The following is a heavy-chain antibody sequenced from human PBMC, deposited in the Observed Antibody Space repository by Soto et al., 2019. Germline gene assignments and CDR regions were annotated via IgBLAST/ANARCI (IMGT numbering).Heavy chain of an antibody. CDR1: CFTFSRYY. V-gene: IGHV3-11*01. Sequence: GGSVRRSCAACCFTFSRYYMNWVRQAPGKGLEWVSYISSSGSTIYYADSVKGRFTISRDNAKNSLYLQMNSLRAEDTAVYYCARDSSGWSHWGQGTLVTVSS. CDR3: ARDSSGWSH. CDR2: ISSSGSTI. D-gene: IGHD6-19*01. J-gene: IGHJ4*02.